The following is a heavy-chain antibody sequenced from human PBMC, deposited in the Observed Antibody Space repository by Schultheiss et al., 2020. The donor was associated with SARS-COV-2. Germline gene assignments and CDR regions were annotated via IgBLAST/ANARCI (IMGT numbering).Heavy chain of an antibody. CDR1: GGSISSSSYY. CDR2: IYYSGST. Sequence: SQTLSLTCTVSGGSISSSSYYWGWIRQPPGKGLEWIGYIYYSGSTNYNPSLKSRVTISVDKSKNQFSLKLSSVTAADTAVYYCARAGASGSYYSLDYYGMDVWGQGTTVTVSS. D-gene: IGHD1-26*01. V-gene: IGHV4-61*05. J-gene: IGHJ6*02. CDR3: ARAGASGSYYSLDYYGMDV.